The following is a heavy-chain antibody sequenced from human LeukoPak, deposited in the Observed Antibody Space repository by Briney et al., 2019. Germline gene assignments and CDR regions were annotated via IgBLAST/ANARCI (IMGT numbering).Heavy chain of an antibody. V-gene: IGHV3-11*01. J-gene: IGHJ4*02. CDR2: ISSSGSTI. CDR3: ARDTGGCSGGSCYSNLYDY. Sequence: GGSLRLSCAASGFTFSDYYMSWIRQAPGKGREWVSYISSSGSTIYYADSVKGRFTISRDNAKNSLYLQMNSLRAEDTAVYYCARDTGGCSGGSCYSNLYDYWGQGTLVTVSS. CDR1: GFTFSDYY. D-gene: IGHD2-15*01.